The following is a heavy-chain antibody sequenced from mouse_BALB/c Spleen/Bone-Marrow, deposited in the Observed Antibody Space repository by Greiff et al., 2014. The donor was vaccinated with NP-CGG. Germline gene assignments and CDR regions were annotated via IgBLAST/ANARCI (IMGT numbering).Heavy chain of an antibody. CDR3: TRTYDYDEGGFDY. Sequence: QVQLKESGAELVRPGASVKLSCKASGYTFTSYWINWVKQRPGQGLEWIGNIYPSDSYTNYNQKFKDKATLTVDKSSSTAYMQLSSPTSEDSAVYCCTRTYDYDEGGFDYWGQGTTLTVSS. D-gene: IGHD2-4*01. V-gene: IGHV1-69*02. CDR1: GYTFTSYW. CDR2: IYPSDSYT. J-gene: IGHJ2*01.